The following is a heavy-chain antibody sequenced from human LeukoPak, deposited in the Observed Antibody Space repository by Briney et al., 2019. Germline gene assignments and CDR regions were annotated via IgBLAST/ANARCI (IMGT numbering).Heavy chain of an antibody. Sequence: PSGTLSLTCAVSGGSISSSNWWSWVRQPPGKGLEWIGEIYHSGSTNYNPSLKSRVTISVGKSKNQFSLKLSSVTAADTAVYYCARGFIAAADDAFDIWGQGTMVTVSS. D-gene: IGHD6-13*01. J-gene: IGHJ3*02. V-gene: IGHV4-4*02. CDR1: GGSISSSNW. CDR2: IYHSGST. CDR3: ARGFIAAADDAFDI.